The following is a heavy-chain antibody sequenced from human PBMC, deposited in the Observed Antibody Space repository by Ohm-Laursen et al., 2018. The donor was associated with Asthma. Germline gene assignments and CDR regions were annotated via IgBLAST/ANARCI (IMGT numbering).Heavy chain of an antibody. V-gene: IGHV4-39*01. CDR1: GGSISSSSYY. Sequence: SETLSLTCTVSGGSISSSSYYWGWIRQPPGKGLEWIGSIYYSGSTYYNPSLKSRVTISVDTSKNQFSLKLSSVTAADTAVYYCARHLGGYSSGWYILDYWGQGTLVTVSS. CDR3: ARHLGGYSSGWYILDY. J-gene: IGHJ4*02. D-gene: IGHD6-19*01. CDR2: IYYSGST.